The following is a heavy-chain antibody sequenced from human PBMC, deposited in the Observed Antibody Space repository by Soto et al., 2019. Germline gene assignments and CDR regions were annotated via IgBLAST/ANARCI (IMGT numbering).Heavy chain of an antibody. CDR1: GGSISSGGHY. J-gene: IGHJ6*02. CDR3: ARAPIPNWNYYGMDV. D-gene: IGHD1-1*01. Sequence: SETLSLTCTVSGGSISSGGHYWSWIRQHPGKGLEWVGDIYYDGNTYYSPSLRSRIAMSIDTSKNQFSLRLNAVTAADTAVYYCARAPIPNWNYYGMDVWGQGTTVTVSS. CDR2: IYYDGNT. V-gene: IGHV4-31*03.